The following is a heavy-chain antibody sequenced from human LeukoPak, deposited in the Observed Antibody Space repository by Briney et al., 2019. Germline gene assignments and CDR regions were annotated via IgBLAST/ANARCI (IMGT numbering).Heavy chain of an antibody. J-gene: IGHJ4*02. CDR1: GGTFSNYT. D-gene: IGHD3-22*01. CDR2: IIPIFGTT. V-gene: IGHV1-69*05. Sequence: ASVKVSCKASGGTFSNYTINWVRQAPEQGLEWMGRIIPIFGTTNYAQKFQGRVTITTGESTSTAYMELSSLRSEDTAVYYCARGMGLYYDSSGYYGILDYWGQGTLVTVSS. CDR3: ARGMGLYYDSSGYYGILDY.